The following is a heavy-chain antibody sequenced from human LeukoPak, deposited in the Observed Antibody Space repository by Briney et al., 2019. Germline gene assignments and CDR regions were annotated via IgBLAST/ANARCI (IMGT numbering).Heavy chain of an antibody. V-gene: IGHV1-69*02. Sequence: SVKVSCKASGGTFSSYTISWVRQAPGQGLEWMGRIIPILGIANYAQKFQGRVTITADKSTSTAYMELSSLRSEDTAVYYCARWLQPYDAFDIWGQGTMVTVSS. CDR1: GGTFSSYT. CDR3: ARWLQPYDAFDI. J-gene: IGHJ3*02. CDR2: IIPILGIA. D-gene: IGHD5-24*01.